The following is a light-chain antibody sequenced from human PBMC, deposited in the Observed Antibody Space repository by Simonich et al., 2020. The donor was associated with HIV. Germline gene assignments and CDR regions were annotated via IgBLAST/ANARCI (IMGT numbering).Light chain of an antibody. Sequence: EIVLTQSPGTLSLSQGERATLSCRATQSVSSNLAWYQQKPGQAPRLLIYDASNRATGIPARFSGSGSGTDFTLTISSLEPEDFAVYYCQQRTNWRTFGQGTKVEIK. CDR3: QQRTNWRT. J-gene: IGKJ1*01. CDR2: DAS. CDR1: QSVSSN. V-gene: IGKV3-11*01.